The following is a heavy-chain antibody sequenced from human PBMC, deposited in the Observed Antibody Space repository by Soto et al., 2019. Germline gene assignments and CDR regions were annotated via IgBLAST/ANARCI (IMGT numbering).Heavy chain of an antibody. CDR2: IYWDDDK. J-gene: IGHJ3*02. CDR3: AHGRFDYYDSSGYYYAPGNDAFDI. D-gene: IGHD3-22*01. Sequence: QITLKESGPTLVKPTQTLTLTCTFSGFSLSTSGVGVGWIRQPPGKALEWLALIYWDDDKRYSPSLKGRLTITKETSKNQVVLTMTNMDPVDTASYYCAHGRFDYYDSSGYYYAPGNDAFDIWGQGTMVTVSS. CDR1: GFSLSTSGVG. V-gene: IGHV2-5*02.